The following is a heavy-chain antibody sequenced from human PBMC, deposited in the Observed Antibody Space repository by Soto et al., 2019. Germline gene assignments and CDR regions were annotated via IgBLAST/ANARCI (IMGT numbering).Heavy chain of an antibody. J-gene: IGHJ3*02. V-gene: IGHV3-33*01. D-gene: IGHD6-6*01. CDR2: IWYDGSNK. CDR3: ARDLEYSGSSPLNDAFDI. CDR1: GFTFSSYG. Sequence: QVQLVESGGGVVQPGRSLRLSCAASGFTFSSYGMHWVRQAPGKGLEWVAVIWYDGSNKYYADSVKGRFTISRDNSKNTLYLQMNSLRAEDTAVYYCARDLEYSGSSPLNDAFDIWGQGTMVTVSS.